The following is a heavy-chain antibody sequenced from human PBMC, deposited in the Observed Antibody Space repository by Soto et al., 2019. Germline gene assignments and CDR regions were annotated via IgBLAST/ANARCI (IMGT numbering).Heavy chain of an antibody. CDR3: ARDIIGGTFDI. D-gene: IGHD3-16*01. V-gene: IGHV3-7*05. J-gene: IGHJ3*02. Sequence: ELVESGAGSVQPGGSLRLSCAASGFTFVNYWMNWVRQAPGKGLEWVANINVDGSEKYFVDSVRGRFTISRDNAKNSLYLQMNSVRAEDAAVYYCARDIIGGTFDIWGQGTMVTVSS. CDR1: GFTFVNYW. CDR2: INVDGSEK.